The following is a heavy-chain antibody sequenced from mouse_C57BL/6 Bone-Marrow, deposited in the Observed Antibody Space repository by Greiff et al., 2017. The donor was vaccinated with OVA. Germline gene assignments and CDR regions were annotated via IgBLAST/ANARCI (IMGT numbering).Heavy chain of an antibody. Sequence: VQLQQSGAELVKPGASVKISCKASGYAFSSYWMNWVKQRPGKGLEWIGQIYPGDGDTNYNGKFKGKATLTADKSPSTAYMQLSSLTSEDSAVYFCARSARLLSLYYFDYWGQGTTLTVSS. V-gene: IGHV1-80*01. J-gene: IGHJ2*01. CDR3: ARSARLLSLYYFDY. D-gene: IGHD1-1*01. CDR2: IYPGDGDT. CDR1: GYAFSSYW.